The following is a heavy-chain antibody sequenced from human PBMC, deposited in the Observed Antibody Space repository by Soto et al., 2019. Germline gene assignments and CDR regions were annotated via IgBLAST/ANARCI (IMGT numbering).Heavy chain of an antibody. V-gene: IGHV2-5*02. CDR2: IYWDDDK. D-gene: IGHD2-21*02. CDR1: GFSLSTRGVG. J-gene: IGHJ4*02. Sequence: QITLKESGPTLVKPTQTLTLTCTFSGFSLSTRGVGVGWIRQPPGKALEWLALIYWDDDKRYSPSLRSRLTITKDTSKNQVVLSMTNMDPVDTATYYCAHTHRRLRYFDYWGQGTLVTISS. CDR3: AHTHRRLRYFDY.